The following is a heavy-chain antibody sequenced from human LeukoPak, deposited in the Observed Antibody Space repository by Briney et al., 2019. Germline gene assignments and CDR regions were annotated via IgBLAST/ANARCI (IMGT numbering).Heavy chain of an antibody. J-gene: IGHJ3*02. Sequence: SETLSLTCTVSGGSISSSSYYWGWIRQPPGKGLEWIGSIYYSGSTYYNPSLKSRVTISVDTSKNQFSLKLSSVTAADTAVYYCARARGTYNWNYYAFDIWGQGTMVTVSS. CDR1: GGSISSSSYY. CDR2: IYYSGST. CDR3: ARARGTYNWNYYAFDI. V-gene: IGHV4-39*07. D-gene: IGHD1-7*01.